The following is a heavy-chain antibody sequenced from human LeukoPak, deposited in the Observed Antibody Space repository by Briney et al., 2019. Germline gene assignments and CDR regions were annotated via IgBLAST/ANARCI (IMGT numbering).Heavy chain of an antibody. V-gene: IGHV3-23*01. CDR2: ISGGGGST. CDR1: GFTFSSYA. J-gene: IGHJ6*02. D-gene: IGHD6-13*01. CDR3: AKVVAAAGTRNYYGMDV. Sequence: GGSLRLSCAASGFTFSSYAMSWVRQAPGKGLEWVSAISGGGGSTYYADSVKGRFTISRDNSKNTLYLQMNSLRAEDTAVYYCAKVVAAAGTRNYYGMDVWGQGTTVTVSS.